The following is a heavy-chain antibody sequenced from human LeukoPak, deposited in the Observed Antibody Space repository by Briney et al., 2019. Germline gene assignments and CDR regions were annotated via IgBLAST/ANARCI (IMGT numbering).Heavy chain of an antibody. Sequence: PSQTLSLTCTVSGGSISSGSYYWSWIRQPAGKGLEWIGRIYTSGSTNYNPSLKSRVTISVDTSKNQFSLKLSSVTAADTAVYYCARFGKMVRGVPGVLWGQGTLVTVSS. J-gene: IGHJ4*02. CDR2: IYTSGST. CDR3: ARFGKMVRGVPGVL. V-gene: IGHV4-61*02. CDR1: GGSISSGSYY. D-gene: IGHD3-10*01.